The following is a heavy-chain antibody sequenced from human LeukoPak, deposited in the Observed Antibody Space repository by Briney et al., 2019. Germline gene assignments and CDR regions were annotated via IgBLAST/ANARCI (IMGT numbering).Heavy chain of an antibody. Sequence: GGSLRLSCAASGFTFSSYAMSWVRQAPGKGLEWVSAISGSGGSTYYADSVKGRFTISRDNSKNTLYLQMNSLRAEDTAVYYCAKDSLVVPAAISVDYFDYWGQGTLVTVSS. J-gene: IGHJ4*02. D-gene: IGHD2-2*02. CDR1: GFTFSSYA. CDR3: AKDSLVVPAAISVDYFDY. CDR2: ISGSGGST. V-gene: IGHV3-23*01.